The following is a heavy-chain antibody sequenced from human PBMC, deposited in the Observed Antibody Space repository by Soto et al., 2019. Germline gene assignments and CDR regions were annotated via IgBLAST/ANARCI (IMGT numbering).Heavy chain of an antibody. D-gene: IGHD3-3*01. Sequence: GASVKVSCKASGYTFTSYGISWVRQAPGQGLEWMGWISAYNGNTNYAQKLQGRVTMTTDTSTSTAYMELRSLRSDDTAVYYCARDMGSRYYDFWSGYYDAFDIWGHGTMVTASS. J-gene: IGHJ3*02. CDR2: ISAYNGNT. V-gene: IGHV1-18*01. CDR1: GYTFTSYG. CDR3: ARDMGSRYYDFWSGYYDAFDI.